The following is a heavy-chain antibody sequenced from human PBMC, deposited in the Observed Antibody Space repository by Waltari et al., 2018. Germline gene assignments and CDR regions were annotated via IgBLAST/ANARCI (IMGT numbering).Heavy chain of an antibody. Sequence: QVQLVQSGAEVKKPGSSVKVSCKASGGTFSSYAISWVRQAPGQGLEWMGGIIPIFGTANYAQKFQGRVTITADESTSTAYMELSSLRSEDTAVYYCGAQANCGGDCYALYWYFDLWGRGTLVTVSS. CDR2: IIPIFGTA. V-gene: IGHV1-69*13. CDR3: GAQANCGGDCYALYWYFDL. D-gene: IGHD2-21*01. J-gene: IGHJ2*01. CDR1: GGTFSSYA.